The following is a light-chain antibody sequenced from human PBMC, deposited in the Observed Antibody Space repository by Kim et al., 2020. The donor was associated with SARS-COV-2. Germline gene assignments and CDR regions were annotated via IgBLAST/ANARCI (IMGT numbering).Light chain of an antibody. CDR2: GAS. CDR1: WSALRN. V-gene: IGKV3-15*01. Sequence: ELVMTQSPPTLSVSPGERATLSCRASWSALRNLAWYQQKPGQAPRLLIHGASTRATGISSRFSGSGSGTEFTLTISSLQSEDFAVYYCQQYNNWPYTFGQGTKLEI. J-gene: IGKJ2*01. CDR3: QQYNNWPYT.